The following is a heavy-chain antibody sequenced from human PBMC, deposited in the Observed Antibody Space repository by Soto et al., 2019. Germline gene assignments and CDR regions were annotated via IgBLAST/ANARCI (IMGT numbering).Heavy chain of an antibody. D-gene: IGHD6-19*01. Sequence: QVQLVQSGAEVKKPGSSVKVSRKASGGTFSSYAISWVRQAPGQGLEWMGGIIPIFGTANYAQKFQGRVTITADESTSTAYMELSSLRSEDTAVYYCARDPDSSGWANGDYWGQGTLVTVSS. V-gene: IGHV1-69*01. CDR2: IIPIFGTA. CDR3: ARDPDSSGWANGDY. J-gene: IGHJ4*02. CDR1: GGTFSSYA.